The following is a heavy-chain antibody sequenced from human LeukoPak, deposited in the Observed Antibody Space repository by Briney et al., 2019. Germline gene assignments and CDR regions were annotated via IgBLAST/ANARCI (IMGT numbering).Heavy chain of an antibody. CDR1: GYTLTELS. CDR2: FDPEDGET. J-gene: IGHJ3*02. Sequence: ASVKVSCKVSGYTLTELSMHWVRQAPGKGLEWMGGFDPEDGETIYAQKFQGRVTMTEDTSTDTAYMELSSLKASDTAMYYCARPVRAFAFDIWGQGTMVTVSS. CDR3: ARPVRAFAFDI. V-gene: IGHV1-24*01.